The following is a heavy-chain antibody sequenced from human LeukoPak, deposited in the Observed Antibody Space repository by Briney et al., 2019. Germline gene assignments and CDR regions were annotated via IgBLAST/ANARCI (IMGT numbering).Heavy chain of an antibody. CDR1: GFTVSNNY. V-gene: IGHV3-53*01. CDR2: IYSGGST. Sequence: GGSLRLSCAASGFTVSNNYMSWVRQAPGKGLEWVSVIYSGGSTYYADSVKGRFTISRDNSKNTLYLQMNSLRAEDTAVYYCTKTGNPATGDYWGQGTLVTVSS. J-gene: IGHJ4*02. D-gene: IGHD1-1*01. CDR3: TKTGNPATGDY.